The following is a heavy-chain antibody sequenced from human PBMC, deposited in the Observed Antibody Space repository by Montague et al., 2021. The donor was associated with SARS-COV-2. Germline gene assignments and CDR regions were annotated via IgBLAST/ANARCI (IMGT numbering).Heavy chain of an antibody. J-gene: IGHJ3*01. V-gene: IGHV2-5*02. CDR2: IYWDGDQ. D-gene: IGHD3-3*01. Sequence: PALVKPTQTLTLTCVFSGFSLNTDGVGVAWIRRPPGKALEWLALIYWDGDQRYSPSLKTRVTITKDTSRNRVVLTMTNLDPVDTATYYCARRYDFYRAEAFDVWGQGTLVIVSS. CDR1: GFSLNTDGVG. CDR3: ARRYDFYRAEAFDV.